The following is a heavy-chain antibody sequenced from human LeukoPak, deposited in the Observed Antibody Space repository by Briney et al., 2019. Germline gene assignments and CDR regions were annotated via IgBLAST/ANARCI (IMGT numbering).Heavy chain of an antibody. CDR3: ARDSYCGGDCYYYYYYGMDV. Sequence: ASVKVSCKASGYTFTGYYMHWVRQAPGQGLEWMGWINPNSGGANYAQKFQGRVTMTRDTSISTAYMELRSLRSDDTAVYYCARDSYCGGDCYYYYYYGMDVWGQGTTVTVSS. V-gene: IGHV1-2*02. CDR1: GYTFTGYY. J-gene: IGHJ6*02. CDR2: INPNSGGA. D-gene: IGHD2-21*02.